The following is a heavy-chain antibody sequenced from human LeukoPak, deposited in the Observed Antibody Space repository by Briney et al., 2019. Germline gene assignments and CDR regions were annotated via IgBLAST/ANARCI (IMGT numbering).Heavy chain of an antibody. D-gene: IGHD4-23*01. Sequence: GESLKIPCKASGYSSISYWIGWVRQMPGKGLEGMGIIYPGDSGTRYSPSFQGQVTISADKSMSTAYLQWSSLKDSDTAMYYCARSWAVDHFDYWGQGTLVTVSS. CDR2: IYPGDSGT. J-gene: IGHJ4*02. CDR1: GYSSISYW. CDR3: ARSWAVDHFDY. V-gene: IGHV5-51*01.